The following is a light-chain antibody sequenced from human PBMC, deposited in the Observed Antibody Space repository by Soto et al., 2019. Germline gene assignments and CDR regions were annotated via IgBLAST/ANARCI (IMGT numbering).Light chain of an antibody. CDR3: SSYTSSNPWV. V-gene: IGLV2-14*01. Sequence: QSALTQPASVSGSPGQSITISCTGTSSDVGGYNYVSWYQQHSGKVPRLMIYEVSNRPSGLSNRFSGSKSDNTASLTISGLQAEDEADYYCSSYTSSNPWVFGGGTKLTVL. CDR1: SSDVGGYNY. CDR2: EVS. J-gene: IGLJ3*02.